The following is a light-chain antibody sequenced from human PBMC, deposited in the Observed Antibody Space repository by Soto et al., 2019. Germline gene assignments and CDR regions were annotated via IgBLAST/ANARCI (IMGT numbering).Light chain of an antibody. Sequence: QSALTQPRSVSGSPGQSVTVSCTGTSSDVGTYDFVSWYQQQPGKAPRLMIFDVSDRPSGVPDRFSGSKSGTTASLTISGLQAEDESDYYCCLYAVTFYVFGTGTKVTVL. CDR3: CLYAVTFYV. J-gene: IGLJ1*01. CDR1: SSDVGTYDF. CDR2: DVS. V-gene: IGLV2-11*01.